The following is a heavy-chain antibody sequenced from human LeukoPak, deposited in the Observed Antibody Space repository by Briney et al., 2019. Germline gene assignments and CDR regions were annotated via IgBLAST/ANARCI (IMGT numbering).Heavy chain of an antibody. CDR1: GGSISSYY. J-gene: IGHJ4*02. CDR3: ARGDMTYYFDY. CDR2: IYYSGST. V-gene: IGHV4-59*12. Sequence: SETLSLTCTVSGGSISSYYWSWIRQPPRKGLEWIGYIYYSGSTNYNPSLKSRVTISVDTSKNQFSLKLSSVTAADTAVYYCARGDMTYYFDYWGQGTLVTVSS.